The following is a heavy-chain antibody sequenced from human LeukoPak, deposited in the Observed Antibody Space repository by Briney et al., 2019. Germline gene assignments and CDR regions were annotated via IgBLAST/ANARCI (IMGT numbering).Heavy chain of an antibody. CDR2: IVVGSGNT. V-gene: IGHV1-58*02. Sequence: SVKVSCKASGYTFTGYYMHWVRQAPGQGLEWIGWIVVGSGNTNYAQKFQERVTITRDMSTSTAYMELSSLRSEDTAVYYCAADLSVGAPGPYYYYGMDVWGQGTTVTVSS. J-gene: IGHJ6*02. CDR3: AADLSVGAPGPYYYYGMDV. D-gene: IGHD1-26*01. CDR1: GYTFTGYY.